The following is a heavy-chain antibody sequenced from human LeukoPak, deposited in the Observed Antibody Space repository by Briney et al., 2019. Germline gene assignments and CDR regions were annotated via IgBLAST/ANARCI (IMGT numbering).Heavy chain of an antibody. CDR3: VREGEFYSESSGDYYRGYFDP. CDR1: GGSFSGYY. CDR2: INHSGST. D-gene: IGHD3-22*01. Sequence: SETLSLTCAVYGGSFSGYYWSWIRQPPGKGLEWIGEINHSGSTKYNPSLKSRVTMSVDTSKNQFSLKLTSVTAADTAVYYCVREGEFYSESSGDYYRGYFDPWGQGTLVIVSS. V-gene: IGHV4-34*01. J-gene: IGHJ5*02.